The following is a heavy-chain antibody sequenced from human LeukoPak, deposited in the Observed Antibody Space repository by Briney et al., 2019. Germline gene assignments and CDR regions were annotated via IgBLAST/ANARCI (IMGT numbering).Heavy chain of an antibody. V-gene: IGHV1-69*04. CDR3: ARIPRCGGDCYSLIY. CDR2: IIPIFGIA. Sequence: SVKVSCKASGGTFSSYAISWVRQAPGQGLEWMGRIIPIFGIANYAQRFQGRVTITADKSTSTAYMELSSLRSEDTAVYYCARIPRCGGDCYSLIYWGQGTLVTGSS. CDR1: GGTFSSYA. J-gene: IGHJ4*02. D-gene: IGHD2-21*02.